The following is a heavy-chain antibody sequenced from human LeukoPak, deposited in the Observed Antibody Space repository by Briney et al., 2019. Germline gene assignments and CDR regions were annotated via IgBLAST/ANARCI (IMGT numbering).Heavy chain of an antibody. CDR2: IYSGGST. CDR1: GFTFSSNY. Sequence: GGSLRLSCAASGFTFSSNYMSWVRQAPGKGLEWVSVIYSGGSTYYADSVKSSFTISTNNSKNTLHHQMNSLRAEDTAVYYCGRSSVVLLWFGELLSPPDYWGQGTLVTVSS. D-gene: IGHD3-10*01. V-gene: IGHV3-66*01. J-gene: IGHJ4*02. CDR3: GRSSVVLLWFGELLSPPDY.